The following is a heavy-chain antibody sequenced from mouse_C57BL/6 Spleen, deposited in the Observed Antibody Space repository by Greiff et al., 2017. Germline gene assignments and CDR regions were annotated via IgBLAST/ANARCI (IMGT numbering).Heavy chain of an antibody. D-gene: IGHD2-1*01. CDR3: ATWAKYGNYEFCY. J-gene: IGHJ2*01. V-gene: IGHV1-69*01. Sequence: QVQLQQPGAELVMPGASVKLSCKASGYTFTSYWMHWVKQRPGQGLEWIGEIDPYDSYTNYNQKFKGKSTLTVDKSSSTAYMQLSSLTSEDSAVYYCATWAKYGNYEFCYWGQGTTLTVSS. CDR2: IDPYDSYT. CDR1: GYTFTSYW.